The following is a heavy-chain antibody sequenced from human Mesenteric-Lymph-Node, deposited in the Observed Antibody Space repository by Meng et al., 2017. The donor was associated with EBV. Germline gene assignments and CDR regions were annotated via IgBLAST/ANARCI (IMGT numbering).Heavy chain of an antibody. CDR1: GGSFSGYS. Sequence: QVHLRPWGAGLLKPSETLSLTCAVYGGSFSGYSWSWIPQPPGKGLEWIGSIYYSGSTYYDPSLKSRVTISVDTSKNQFSLKLSSVTAADTAVYYCARHVDPGETDYWGQGTLVTVSS. J-gene: IGHJ4*02. CDR2: IYYSGST. V-gene: IGHV4-34*01. CDR3: ARHVDPGETDY. D-gene: IGHD1-14*01.